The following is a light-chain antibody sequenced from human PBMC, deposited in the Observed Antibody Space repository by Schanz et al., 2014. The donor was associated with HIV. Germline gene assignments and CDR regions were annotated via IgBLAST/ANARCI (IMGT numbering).Light chain of an antibody. CDR3: QCFDRNMRGLV. CDR1: NSDVGNYNY. Sequence: QSALTQPASVSGSLGQAITISCTGTNSDVGNYNYVSWYQQHPGKAPKLIIYDVTNRPSGVPDRISGSKSGTSASLAITGLQGDDEADYYCQCFDRNMRGLVFGGGTKLTVL. J-gene: IGLJ2*01. CDR2: DVT. V-gene: IGLV2-14*03.